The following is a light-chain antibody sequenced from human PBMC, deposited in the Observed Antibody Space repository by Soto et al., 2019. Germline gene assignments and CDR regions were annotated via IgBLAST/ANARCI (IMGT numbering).Light chain of an antibody. J-gene: IGKJ1*01. V-gene: IGKV1-39*01. CDR2: AAS. Sequence: DIQMTQSPSSLSASVGDRVTITCRASQSISSYLNWYQQKPGKAPKLIIYAASSLQSGVPSRFSGSGSGTDCTLTISSLQPEDVATYYCQQSYSTPRTFGQGTKVDIK. CDR3: QQSYSTPRT. CDR1: QSISSY.